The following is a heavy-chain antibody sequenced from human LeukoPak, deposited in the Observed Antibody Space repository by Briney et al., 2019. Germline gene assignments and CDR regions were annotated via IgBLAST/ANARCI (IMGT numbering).Heavy chain of an antibody. J-gene: IGHJ5*02. Sequence: SVKVSCKASGYTFTSYDINWVRQAPGHVLEWMGRIIPIIGIANYAQKFQGRVTITADKSTSTAYMELSSLRSEDTAVYYCARDGFRESKNWFDPWGQGTLVTVSS. D-gene: IGHD3-10*01. CDR3: ARDGFRESKNWFDP. CDR2: IIPIIGIA. CDR1: GYTFTSYD. V-gene: IGHV1-69*04.